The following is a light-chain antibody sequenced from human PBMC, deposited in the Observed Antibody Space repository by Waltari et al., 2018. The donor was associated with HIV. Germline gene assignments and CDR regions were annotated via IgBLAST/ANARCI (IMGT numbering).Light chain of an antibody. Sequence: QSVVTQPPSVSGAPGQRVTISCTGSSSNIGAGYDVHWYQQLPGTAPKLLLYGNSNRPSGVPDRFAGSKSGTSAYLAITGLQAEDEADYYCQSYDSSLSGSDVVFGGGTELTVL. CDR2: GNS. CDR3: QSYDSSLSGSDVV. J-gene: IGLJ2*01. CDR1: SSNIGAGYD. V-gene: IGLV1-40*01.